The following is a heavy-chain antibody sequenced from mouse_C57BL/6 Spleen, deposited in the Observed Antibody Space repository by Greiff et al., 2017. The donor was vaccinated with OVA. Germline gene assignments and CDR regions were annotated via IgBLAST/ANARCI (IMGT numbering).Heavy chain of an antibody. CDR1: GFTFSNYW. Sequence: EVKLEESGGGLVQPGGSMKLSCVASGFTFSNYWMNWVRQSPEKGLEWVAQIRLKSDNYATHYAESVKGRFTISRDDSKSSVYLQMNNLRAEDTGIYYCTGGGYYVYFDVWGTGTTVTVSS. CDR3: TGGGYYVYFDV. D-gene: IGHD2-3*01. V-gene: IGHV6-3*01. J-gene: IGHJ1*03. CDR2: IRLKSDNYAT.